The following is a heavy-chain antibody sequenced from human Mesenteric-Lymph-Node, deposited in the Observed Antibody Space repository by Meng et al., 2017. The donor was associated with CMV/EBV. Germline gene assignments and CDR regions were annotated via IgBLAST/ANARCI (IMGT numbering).Heavy chain of an antibody. V-gene: IGHV4-39*01. CDR2: VHHSGTT. CDR1: GDSISNSTYY. CDR3: ARRGNYDSDYSEY. J-gene: IGHJ4*02. D-gene: IGHD3-22*01. Sequence: QFQLQAPGHGRVKPSATLSLSCIVSGDSISNSTYYWTWIRQPPGKGLEWIGSVHHSGTTYYNPSLKGRLTISVDTSANLFSLRLTTVTAADTATYYCARRGNYDSDYSEYWGQGTLVTVS.